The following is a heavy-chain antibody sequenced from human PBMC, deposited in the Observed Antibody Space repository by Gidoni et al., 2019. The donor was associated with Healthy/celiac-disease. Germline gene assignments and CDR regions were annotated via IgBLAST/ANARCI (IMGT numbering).Heavy chain of an antibody. J-gene: IGHJ4*02. D-gene: IGHD2-15*01. CDR3: ARVGGPLTVVVVAATSYFDY. V-gene: IGHV4-38-2*01. Sequence: QVQLQESGPGLVKPSETLSLTCAVSGYSISSGYYWGWIRQPPGKGLEWIGSIYHSGSTYYNPSLKSRVTISVDTSKNQFSLKLSSVTAADTAVYYCARVGGPLTVVVVAATSYFDYWGQGTLVTVSS. CDR1: GYSISSGYY. CDR2: IYHSGST.